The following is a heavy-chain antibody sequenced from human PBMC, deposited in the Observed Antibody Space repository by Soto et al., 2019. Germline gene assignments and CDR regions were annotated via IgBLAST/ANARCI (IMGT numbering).Heavy chain of an antibody. CDR2: ISAYNGDT. D-gene: IGHD2-8*01. J-gene: IGHJ4*02. V-gene: IGHV1-18*01. Sequence: QAQLVQSGGEVKKPGASVKVSCRASGYTFTSYGYAWVRHAPGQGLEWMGWISAYNGDTTYAQKFQDRVTLTTDTSTTTAHMELRNLGSDDTAVYYCARSGAYCTSITCLFDSFWGLGTLVTVSS. CDR1: GYTFTSYG. CDR3: ARSGAYCTSITCLFDSF.